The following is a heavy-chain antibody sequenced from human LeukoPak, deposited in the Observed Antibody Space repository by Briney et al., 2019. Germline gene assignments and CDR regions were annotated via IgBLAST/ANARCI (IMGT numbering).Heavy chain of an antibody. CDR3: ARGNVGYCSSTSCAQGDAFDI. D-gene: IGHD2-2*01. J-gene: IGHJ3*02. V-gene: IGHV4-39*07. CDR1: GGSISSSSYY. CDR2: IYYSGST. Sequence: PSETLSLTCTVSGGSISSSSYYWGWIRQPPGKGLEWIGSIYYSGSTYYNPSLKSRVTISVDTSKNQFSLKLSSVTAADTAVYYCARGNVGYCSSTSCAQGDAFDIWGQGTMVTVSS.